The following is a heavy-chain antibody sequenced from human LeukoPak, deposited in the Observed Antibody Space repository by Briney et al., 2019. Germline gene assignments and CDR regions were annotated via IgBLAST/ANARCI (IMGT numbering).Heavy chain of an antibody. J-gene: IGHJ3*02. Sequence: SETLSLTCTVSGRSISSYSWSWIRQPAGKGLEWIGRIYTSGTTNDNPSLKSRVTISVDKSKNQLSLKLGSVTAADTAVYYCAKDKMDIGSDAFDIWGQGTMLTVSS. CDR2: IYTSGTT. CDR3: AKDKMDIGSDAFDI. CDR1: GRSISSYS. V-gene: IGHV4-4*07. D-gene: IGHD1-14*01.